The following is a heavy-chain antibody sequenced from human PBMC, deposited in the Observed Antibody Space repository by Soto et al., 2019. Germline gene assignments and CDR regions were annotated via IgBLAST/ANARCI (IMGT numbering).Heavy chain of an antibody. CDR1: GGSFSGYY. CDR3: ARAMVRGDPDY. J-gene: IGHJ4*02. Sequence: SETLSLTCAVYGGSFSGYYWSWIRQPPGKGLEWIGEINHSGSTNYNPSLKSRVTISVDTSKNQFSLKLSSVTAADTAVYYCARAMVRGDPDYWGQVTLVTLSS. D-gene: IGHD3-10*01. V-gene: IGHV4-34*01. CDR2: INHSGST.